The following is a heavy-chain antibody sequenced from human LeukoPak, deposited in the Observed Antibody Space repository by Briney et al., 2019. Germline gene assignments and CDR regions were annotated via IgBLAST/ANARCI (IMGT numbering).Heavy chain of an antibody. CDR1: GFTFSDYY. CDR3: ARMRYCSGGSCYLPSY. CDR2: ISSSGSTM. J-gene: IGHJ4*02. Sequence: GGSLRLSCAASGFTFSDYYMGWIRQAPGKELQWVSYISSSGSTMYFADSVKGRFTISRDNAKNSLYLQMNSLRDEDTVVFYCARMRYCSGGSCYLPSYWGQGTLVTVSS. V-gene: IGHV3-11*01. D-gene: IGHD2-15*01.